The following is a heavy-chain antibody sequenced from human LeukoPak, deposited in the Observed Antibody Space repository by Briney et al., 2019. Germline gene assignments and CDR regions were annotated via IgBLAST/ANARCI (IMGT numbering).Heavy chain of an antibody. J-gene: IGHJ4*02. V-gene: IGHV3-9*01. CDR1: GFTFSSYD. CDR2: ISWNSGSI. D-gene: IGHD4-17*01. Sequence: GGSLRLSCAASGFTFSSYDMHWVRQAPGKGLEWVSGISWNSGSIGYADSVKGRFTISRDNAKNSLYLQMNSLRAEDTALYYCAKGSYGDYAVYFDYWGQGTLVTVSS. CDR3: AKGSYGDYAVYFDY.